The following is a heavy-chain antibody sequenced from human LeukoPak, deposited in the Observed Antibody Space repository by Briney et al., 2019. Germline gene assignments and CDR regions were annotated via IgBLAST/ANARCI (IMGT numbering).Heavy chain of an antibody. Sequence: GGSLRLSCAASGFTFSSYAMSWVRQAPGKGLEWVSAISGSGGSTYYADSVKGRFAISRDNSKNTLYLQMNSLRAEDTAVYYCAKNTHIVVVTAISYWGQGTLVTVSS. CDR1: GFTFSSYA. CDR3: AKNTHIVVVTAISY. D-gene: IGHD2-21*02. J-gene: IGHJ4*02. CDR2: ISGSGGST. V-gene: IGHV3-23*01.